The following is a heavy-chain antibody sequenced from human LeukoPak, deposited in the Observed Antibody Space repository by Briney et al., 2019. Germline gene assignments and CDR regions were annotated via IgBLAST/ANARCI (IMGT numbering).Heavy chain of an antibody. D-gene: IGHD3-3*01. Sequence: PGGSLRLSCTASGFTFSAFAMMWVRQAPGKGPEWVSAIRAIGGAFYAEYAESVKGRFTTSRDNAKNSLYLQMNSLRAEDTAVYYCARSLYYGDDDNHFDYWGQGTLDTVSS. V-gene: IGHV3-23*01. CDR1: GFTFSAFA. J-gene: IGHJ4*02. CDR2: IRAIGGAFYA. CDR3: ARSLYYGDDDNHFDY.